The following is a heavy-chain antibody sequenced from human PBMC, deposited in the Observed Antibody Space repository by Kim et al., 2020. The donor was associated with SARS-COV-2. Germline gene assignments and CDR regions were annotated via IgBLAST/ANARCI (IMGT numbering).Heavy chain of an antibody. CDR2: IKSKFDGGTT. CDR3: TTARFV. V-gene: IGHV3-15*01. Sequence: GGSLRLSCAASGFSISKDWMSWVRQAPGKGLEWVGRIKSKFDGGTTDYTAPVKGRFTIARDDSLNMLYLQMNSLKTEDTAVYYCTTARFVWGQGTTVTVS. CDR1: GFSISKDW. J-gene: IGHJ6*02.